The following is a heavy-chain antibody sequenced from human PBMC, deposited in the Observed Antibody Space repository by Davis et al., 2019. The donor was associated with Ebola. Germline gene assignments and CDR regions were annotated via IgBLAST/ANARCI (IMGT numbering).Heavy chain of an antibody. CDR2: INPSGGST. CDR1: GYTFTSYY. D-gene: IGHD5-12*01. V-gene: IGHV1-46*01. CDR3: ATDQGLGVATIEGYYYYGMDV. Sequence: PGGSLRLSCKASGYTFTSYYMHWVRQAPGQGLEWMGIINPSGGSTSYAQKFQGRVTMTRDTSTSTVYMELSSLRSEDTAVYYCATDQGLGVATIEGYYYYGMDVWGQGTTVTVSS. J-gene: IGHJ6*02.